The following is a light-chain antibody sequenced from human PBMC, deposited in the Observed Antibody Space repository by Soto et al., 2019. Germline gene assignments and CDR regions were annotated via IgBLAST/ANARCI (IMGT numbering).Light chain of an antibody. J-gene: IGKJ1*01. Sequence: EIVLTQSPGTLSLSPGEIATLSCRASQSVSSSYLAWYQQKPGQDPRLLIYGASSRATGIPARFSGSGSGTDFTLTISRLEPEDFAVYYCKQYGSSPPWTFGQGTKVEIK. CDR1: QSVSSSY. CDR2: GAS. CDR3: KQYGSSPPWT. V-gene: IGKV3-20*01.